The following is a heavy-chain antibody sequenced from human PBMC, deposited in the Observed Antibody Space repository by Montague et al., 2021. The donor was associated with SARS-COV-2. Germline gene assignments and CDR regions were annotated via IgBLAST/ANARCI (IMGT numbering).Heavy chain of an antibody. V-gene: IGHV4-39*07. D-gene: IGHD2-2*01. J-gene: IGHJ5*02. CDR3: ARRYCSSTSCPNWFDP. CDR2: IYHSGST. Sequence: ETLSLTCTVSGGSIRSGGYYWSWIRPPPGKGLEWIGEIYHSGSTNYNPSLKSRVTISVDKSKNQFSLKLSSVTAADTAVYYCARRYCSSTSCPNWFDPWGQGTLVTVSS. CDR1: GGSIRSGGYY.